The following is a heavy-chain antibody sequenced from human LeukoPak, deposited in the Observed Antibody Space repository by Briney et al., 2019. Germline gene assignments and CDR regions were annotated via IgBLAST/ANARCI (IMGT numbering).Heavy chain of an antibody. CDR3: ARDKKQAYYMDV. Sequence: ASVKVSCKASGYTFTSYDINWVRQATGQGLEWMGWMNPNSGNTGYVQKFQGRVTITRNTSISTAYMELSSLRSEDTAVYYCARDKKQAYYMDVWGKGTTVTVSS. CDR2: MNPNSGNT. D-gene: IGHD6-13*01. V-gene: IGHV1-8*03. CDR1: GYTFTSYD. J-gene: IGHJ6*03.